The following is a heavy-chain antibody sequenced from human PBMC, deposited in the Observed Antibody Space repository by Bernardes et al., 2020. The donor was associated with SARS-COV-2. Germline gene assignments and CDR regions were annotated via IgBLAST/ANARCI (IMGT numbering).Heavy chain of an antibody. D-gene: IGHD2-21*01. CDR2: IYHSGTP. J-gene: IGHJ4*02. CDR3: ARGLLGSQDVFDT. Sequence: SATLASTCRVSNGSVHTANWWSWVRQPPRKGLQWIGEIYHSGTPNYSPSLQSRASISVDKSKSQFSLNLRSVTAVDTAVYYCARGLLGSQDVFDTWGQGILVTVSS. CDR1: NGSVHTANW. V-gene: IGHV4-4*02.